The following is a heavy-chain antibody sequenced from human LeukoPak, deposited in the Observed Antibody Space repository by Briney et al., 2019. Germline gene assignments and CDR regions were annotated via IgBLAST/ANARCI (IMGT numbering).Heavy chain of an antibody. CDR2: IYYSGST. D-gene: IGHD1-26*01. Sequence: SETLSLTCTVSGGSISSYYWSWIRQPPGKGLEWIGYIYYSGSTNYNPSLKSRVTISVDTSKNQFSLKLSSVTAADTAVYYCARSGVVVGATSPFDYWGQGTLVTVSP. J-gene: IGHJ4*02. CDR3: ARSGVVVGATSPFDY. V-gene: IGHV4-59*01. CDR1: GGSISSYY.